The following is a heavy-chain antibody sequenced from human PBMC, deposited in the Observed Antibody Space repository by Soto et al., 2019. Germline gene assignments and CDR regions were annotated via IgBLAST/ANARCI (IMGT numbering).Heavy chain of an antibody. CDR1: GGSISSGDYY. V-gene: IGHV4-30-4*01. CDR3: ARVARPAAIYYYGMDV. Sequence: TLSLTCTVSGGSISSGDYYWSWIRQPPGKGLEWIGYIYYSGSTYYNPSLKSRVTISVDTSKNQFSLKLSSVTAADTAVYYCARVARPAAIYYYGMDVWGQGTTVTVS. D-gene: IGHD2-2*01. CDR2: IYYSGST. J-gene: IGHJ6*02.